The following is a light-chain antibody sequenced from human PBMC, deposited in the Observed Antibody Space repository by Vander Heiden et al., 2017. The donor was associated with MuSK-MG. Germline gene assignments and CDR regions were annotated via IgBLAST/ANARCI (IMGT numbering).Light chain of an antibody. CDR3: QSADSSGTPVV. J-gene: IGLJ2*01. V-gene: IGLV3-25*03. CDR2: KDS. Sequence: SYELPQPPSVSVSPGQTARITCAGDALPKQYAYWYQQKPGQAPGLVIYKDSERPSGIPERFSGSSSGTTVTLTISGVQAEDEADYYCQSADSSGTPVVFGGGTKLTVL. CDR1: ALPKQY.